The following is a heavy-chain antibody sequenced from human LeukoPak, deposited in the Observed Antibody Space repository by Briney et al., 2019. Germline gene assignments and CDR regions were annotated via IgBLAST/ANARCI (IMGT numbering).Heavy chain of an antibody. CDR2: INPNSGGT. D-gene: IGHD3-9*01. V-gene: IGHV1-2*02. CDR3: ARDGMVRYFDWLYYGMDV. J-gene: IGHJ6*02. CDR1: GGTFSSYA. Sequence: ASVKVSCKASGGTFSSYAISWVRQAPGQGLEWMGWINPNSGGTNYAQKFQGRVTMTRDTSISTAYMELSRLRSDDTAVYYCARDGMVRYFDWLYYGMDVWGQGTTVTVSS.